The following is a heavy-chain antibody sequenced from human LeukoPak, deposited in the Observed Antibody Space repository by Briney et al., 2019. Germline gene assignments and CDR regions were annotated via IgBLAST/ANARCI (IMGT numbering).Heavy chain of an antibody. CDR1: GFTSGFTFGDYA. Sequence: QPGRSLRLSCTASGFTSGFTFGDYAMSWVRQAPGKGLEWVGFIRTKAYGGTTEYAASVKGRFTISRDGSKSIAYLQVNSLKTEDTAVYYCTRTYYDSSGYLFDYWGQGTLVTVSS. V-gene: IGHV3-49*04. CDR3: TRTYYDSSGYLFDY. J-gene: IGHJ4*02. D-gene: IGHD3-22*01. CDR2: IRTKAYGGTT.